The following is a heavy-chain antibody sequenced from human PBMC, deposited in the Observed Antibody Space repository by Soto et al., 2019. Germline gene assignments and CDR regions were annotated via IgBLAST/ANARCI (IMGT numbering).Heavy chain of an antibody. J-gene: IGHJ5*02. CDR2: INSDGSST. V-gene: IGHV3-74*01. D-gene: IGHD6-13*01. CDR1: GFTFSSYW. CDR3: ARDAAAGTFDNWFDP. Sequence: PGGSLRLSCAASGFTFSSYWMHWVRQAPGKGLVWVSRINSDGSSTSYADSVKGRFTISRDNAKNTLYLQMNSLRAEDTAVYYCARDAAAGTFDNWFDPWGQGTLVTVSS.